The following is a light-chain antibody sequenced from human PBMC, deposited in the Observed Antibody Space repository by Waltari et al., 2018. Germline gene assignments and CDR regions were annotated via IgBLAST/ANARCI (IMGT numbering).Light chain of an antibody. Sequence: QSALTQPPSASGSPGQSVTISCTGTSSDYVSWFQHHPGKAPKLMIYEVSKRPSGVPDRFSGSKSSNTASLTVSGLQADDEAHYYCSSYADNTLVFGGGTKLTVL. CDR2: EVS. CDR1: SSDY. V-gene: IGLV2-8*01. J-gene: IGLJ3*02. CDR3: SSYADNTLV.